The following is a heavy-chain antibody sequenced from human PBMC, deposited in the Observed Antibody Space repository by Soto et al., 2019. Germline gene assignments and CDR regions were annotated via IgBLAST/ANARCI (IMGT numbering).Heavy chain of an antibody. Sequence: SETLSLTCAVYGGSFSGYYWSWIRQPPGKGLEWIGEINHSGSTNYNPSLKSRVTISVDTSKNQFSLKLSSVTAADTAVYYCARGGPYSSGWRRTRYYYCGMDVWGQGTTVTVSS. CDR1: GGSFSGYY. CDR3: ARGGPYSSGWRRTRYYYCGMDV. V-gene: IGHV4-34*01. CDR2: INHSGST. D-gene: IGHD6-19*01. J-gene: IGHJ6*02.